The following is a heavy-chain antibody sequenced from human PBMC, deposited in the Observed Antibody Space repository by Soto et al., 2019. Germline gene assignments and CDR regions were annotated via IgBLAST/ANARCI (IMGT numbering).Heavy chain of an antibody. CDR3: ARDPSYYGMDV. V-gene: IGHV1-69*10. CDR1: GGTFSSYT. Sequence: SVKVSCKASGGTFSSYTISWVRQAPGQRLEWMGWIIPILGIANYAQKFQGRVTITRDKSASTAYMELSSLRSEDTAVYYCARDPSYYGMDVWGQGTTVTVSS. J-gene: IGHJ6*02. CDR2: IIPILGIA.